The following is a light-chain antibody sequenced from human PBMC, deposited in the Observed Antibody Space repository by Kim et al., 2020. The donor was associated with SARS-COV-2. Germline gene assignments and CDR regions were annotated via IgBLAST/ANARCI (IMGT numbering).Light chain of an antibody. CDR1: SGHRSYI. CDR3: EAWASSTRWV. Sequence: QPVLTQSSSASASLGSSVKLTCTRSSGHRSYIIAGHQQQPGKAPRYLMKLEGSGSYNKGSGVPDRYSCPSSGPGRHLTISNLQAEDEAGYYCEAWASSTRWVLEEGTQLTVL. CDR2: LEGSGSY. J-gene: IGLJ3*02. V-gene: IGLV4-60*03.